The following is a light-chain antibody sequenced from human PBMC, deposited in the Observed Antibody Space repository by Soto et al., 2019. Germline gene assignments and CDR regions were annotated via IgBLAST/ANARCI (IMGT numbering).Light chain of an antibody. CDR2: EVS. CDR3: MQSTQLPPT. CDR1: QTLLNITGETF. J-gene: IGKJ5*01. V-gene: IGKV2D-29*02. Sequence: DVVMTQTPLSLSVSPGHPASISCKSSQTLLNITGETFLFWYLQKPGQSPQLLIYEVSTRVSGVPDRSSGSGSGTDFTLEISRVETDDVGIYYCMQSTQLPPTFGQGTRLE.